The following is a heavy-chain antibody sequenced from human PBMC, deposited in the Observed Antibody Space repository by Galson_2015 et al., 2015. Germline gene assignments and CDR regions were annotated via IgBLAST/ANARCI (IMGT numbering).Heavy chain of an antibody. CDR2: ISGSSATI. J-gene: IGHJ4*02. CDR1: EFSFSRYR. D-gene: IGHD1-26*01. Sequence: SLRLSCAASEFSFSRYRMNWVRQAPGKGLEWLSYISGSSATIYYADSVKGRFTISRDNAKKSLYLHMNNLRAEDTAMYYCARDENSGSYTAPFFDYWGQGTPVTVSS. V-gene: IGHV3-48*01. CDR3: ARDENSGSYTAPFFDY.